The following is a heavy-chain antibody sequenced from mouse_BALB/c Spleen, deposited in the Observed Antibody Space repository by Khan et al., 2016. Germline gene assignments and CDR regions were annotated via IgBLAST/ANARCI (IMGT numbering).Heavy chain of an antibody. V-gene: IGHV4-2*02. D-gene: IGHD1-1*01. J-gene: IGHJ4*01. CDR2: INPGSSTI. CDR3: ARSSHYALDY. CDR1: GFDFSRYW. Sequence: EVKLLESGGGLVQPGGSLNLSCAASGFDFSRYWMSWAREAPGKGQEWIGEINPGSSTINYTPSLKDKFIISRDNAKNTLYLQMSKVRSEDTALYCCARSSHYALDYWGQGTSVTVSS.